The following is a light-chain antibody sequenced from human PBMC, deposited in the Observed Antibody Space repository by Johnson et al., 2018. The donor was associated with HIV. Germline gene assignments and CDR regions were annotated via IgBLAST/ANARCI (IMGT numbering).Light chain of an antibody. Sequence: HSVLTQPPSVSAAPGQKVTISCSGSSSNIGNNYVSWYQQLPGTAPKLLIYDNNKRPSGIPDRFSGPKSGTSATLGITGLQTGDEADYYCGTWDSSLSAYVFGTWTKVIVL. J-gene: IGLJ1*01. CDR1: SSNIGNNY. CDR3: GTWDSSLSAYV. V-gene: IGLV1-51*01. CDR2: DNN.